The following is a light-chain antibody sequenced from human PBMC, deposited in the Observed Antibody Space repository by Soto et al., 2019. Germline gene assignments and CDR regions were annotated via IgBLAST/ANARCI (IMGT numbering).Light chain of an antibody. CDR1: SSDVGSYNL. J-gene: IGLJ2*01. V-gene: IGLV2-23*01. CDR2: EGS. CDR3: CSYAGSRGLV. Sequence: QSALTQPASVSGSPGQSITISCTGTSSDVGSYNLVSWYQQNPGKAPKLMIYEGSKRPSGVSNRFSGSKSGNTASLTISGLQAEDEADYYCCSYAGSRGLVFGGGTKLTVL.